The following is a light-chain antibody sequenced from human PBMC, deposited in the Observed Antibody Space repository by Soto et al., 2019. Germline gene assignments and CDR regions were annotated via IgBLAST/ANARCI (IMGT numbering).Light chain of an antibody. V-gene: IGLV2-14*02. CDR2: EGD. J-gene: IGLJ1*01. CDR3: SSYTSSTTLV. CDR1: SSDVGSYNL. Sequence: QSALTQPASVSGSSGQSITISCTGTSSDVGSYNLVSWHQHHPGKAPKLIIYEGDKRPSGVSNRLSGSKSGNTASLTISGLQAEDEADYYCSSYTSSTTLVFGTGTKVTVL.